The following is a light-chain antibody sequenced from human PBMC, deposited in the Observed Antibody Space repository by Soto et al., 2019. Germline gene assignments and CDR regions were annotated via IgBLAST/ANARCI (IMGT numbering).Light chain of an antibody. Sequence: EIVLTQSPGTLSLSPGERATLSCRASQSVSSSYLAWYQQKPGQAPRLLIYGASSRATCIPYRFSGSESGTDFSLTISRLEPEDFAVYYCQQYGSSPRVTFGGGTKVEIK. V-gene: IGKV3-20*01. CDR2: GAS. J-gene: IGKJ4*01. CDR1: QSVSSSY. CDR3: QQYGSSPRVT.